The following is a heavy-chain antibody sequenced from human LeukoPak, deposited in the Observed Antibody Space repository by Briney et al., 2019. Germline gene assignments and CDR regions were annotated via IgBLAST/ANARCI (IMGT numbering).Heavy chain of an antibody. CDR1: GGTFSSYA. J-gene: IGHJ4*02. D-gene: IGHD6-13*01. CDR2: IIPILGIA. CDR3: ARAFHSSSWYDY. V-gene: IGHV1-69*04. Sequence: ASVKVSCKASGGTFSSYAISWVRQAPGQGLEWMGRIIPILGIANYAQKFQGRVTITADKSTSTAYMELSSLRSEDTAVYYCARAFHSSSWYDYWGQGTLSPSPQ.